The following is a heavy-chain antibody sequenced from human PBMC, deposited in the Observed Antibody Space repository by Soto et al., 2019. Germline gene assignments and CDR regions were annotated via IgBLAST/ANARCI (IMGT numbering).Heavy chain of an antibody. V-gene: IGHV4-59*01. CDR3: ARLPWADYGGIFDP. J-gene: IGHJ5*02. CDR2: IYYSGST. CDR1: GGSISNYY. Sequence: QVQLQESGPGLVKPSETLSLTCTVSGGSISNYYWTWIRHPPGKKLEWIGYIYYSGSTNYNPSLKSRVTTSVDTSKNQFSLKLYSVTTADTAMYYCARLPWADYGGIFDPWGQGTLVTVSS. D-gene: IGHD4-17*01.